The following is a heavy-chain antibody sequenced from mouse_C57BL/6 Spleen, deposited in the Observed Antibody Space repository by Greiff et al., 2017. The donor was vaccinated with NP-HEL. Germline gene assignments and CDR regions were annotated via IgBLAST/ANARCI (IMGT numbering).Heavy chain of an antibody. CDR3: ARTRLTGTGYFDV. CDR1: GYTFTSYW. V-gene: IGHV1-53*01. CDR2: INPSNGGT. D-gene: IGHD4-1*01. Sequence: VQLQQSGTELVKPGASVKLSCKASGYTFTSYWMHWVKQRPGQGLEWIGNINPSNGGTNYNEKFKSKATLTVDKSSSTAYMQLSSLTSEDSAVYYCARTRLTGTGYFDVWGTGTTVTVSS. J-gene: IGHJ1*03.